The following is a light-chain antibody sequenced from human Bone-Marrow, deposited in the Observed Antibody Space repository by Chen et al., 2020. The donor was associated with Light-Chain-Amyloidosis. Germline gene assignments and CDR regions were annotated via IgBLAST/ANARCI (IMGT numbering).Light chain of an antibody. V-gene: IGKV3-15*01. CDR3: QHYKNWPRT. CDR2: DTS. Sequence: EIVMTQSPATLSVSPGERATLSCRASQSVTSNLAWYQQKPGQAPRLLIYDTSTRATGVPARFSGSGSATEFTLTISSLQSEDFAIYYCQHYKNWPRTFGQVTNVEIK. CDR1: QSVTSN. J-gene: IGKJ1*01.